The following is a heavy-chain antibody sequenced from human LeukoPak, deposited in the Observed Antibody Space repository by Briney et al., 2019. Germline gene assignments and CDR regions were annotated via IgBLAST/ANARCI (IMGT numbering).Heavy chain of an antibody. CDR2: IWYDGSNK. CDR1: GFTFSSYG. D-gene: IGHD3-10*01. J-gene: IGHJ4*02. CDR3: ARGRVPSSGSYYNGLGY. V-gene: IGHV3-33*01. Sequence: GRSLRLSCAASGFTFSSYGMHWVRQAPGKGLEWVAVIWYDGSNKYYADSVKGRFTISRDNSKDTLYLQTNSLRAEDTAVYYCARGRVPSSGSYYNGLGYWGQGTLVTVSS.